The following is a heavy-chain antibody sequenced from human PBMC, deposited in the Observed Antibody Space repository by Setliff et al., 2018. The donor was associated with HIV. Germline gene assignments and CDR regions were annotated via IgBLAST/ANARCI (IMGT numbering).Heavy chain of an antibody. CDR1: GFTLTTYS. D-gene: IGHD1-26*01. CDR2: ISKSGDYS. J-gene: IGHJ4*02. V-gene: IGHV3-21*05. CDR3: ARGTVGATFLHNDY. Sequence: GGSLRLSCAASGFTLTTYSMNWVRQAPGKGLEWVSYISKSGDYSNYADSVRGRFTISRDNAKNSLYLQMSSLRAEDTAVYYCARGTVGATFLHNDYWGQGTLVTVSS.